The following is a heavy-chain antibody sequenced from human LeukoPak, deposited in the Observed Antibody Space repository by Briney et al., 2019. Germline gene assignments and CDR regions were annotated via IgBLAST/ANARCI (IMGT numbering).Heavy chain of an antibody. Sequence: PGGSLRLSCAASGFTFRSYTMNWVRQAPGKGLEWVSSISSSSSYIYYADSMKGRFTISRDNAKNSLYLQMNSLRAEDTAVYYCARDRVVAPYYFDYWGQGTLVTVSS. CDR2: ISSSSSYI. CDR3: ARDRVVAPYYFDY. D-gene: IGHD5-12*01. V-gene: IGHV3-21*01. CDR1: GFTFRSYT. J-gene: IGHJ4*02.